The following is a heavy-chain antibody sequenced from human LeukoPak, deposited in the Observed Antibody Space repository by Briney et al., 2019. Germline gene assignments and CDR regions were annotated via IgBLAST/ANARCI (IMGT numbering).Heavy chain of an antibody. V-gene: IGHV1-8*01. J-gene: IGHJ5*02. CDR3: ARDFPLWFGELRGYNWFDP. Sequence: ASVKVSCKASGYTFTSYDINWVRQAPGQGLEWMGWMNPNSGNTGYAQKFQGRVTMTRDMSTSTVYMELSSLRSEDTAVYYCARDFPLWFGELRGYNWFDPWGQGTLVTVSS. D-gene: IGHD3-10*01. CDR1: GYTFTSYD. CDR2: MNPNSGNT.